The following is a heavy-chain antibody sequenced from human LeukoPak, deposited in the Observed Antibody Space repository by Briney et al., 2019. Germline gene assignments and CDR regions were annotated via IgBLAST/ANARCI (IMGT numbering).Heavy chain of an antibody. CDR3: ARGGTYYPCIDY. D-gene: IGHD1-26*01. Sequence: ASVKVSCKASGYTFTNSYINWVRQAPGQGLEWMGWVSAYNGKTSYAQKFQGRVTMTTDSSTSTAYMDLTSLRSDDTAVYYCARGGTYYPCIDYWGQGTLVTVSS. CDR1: GYTFTNSY. CDR2: VSAYNGKT. J-gene: IGHJ4*02. V-gene: IGHV1-18*01.